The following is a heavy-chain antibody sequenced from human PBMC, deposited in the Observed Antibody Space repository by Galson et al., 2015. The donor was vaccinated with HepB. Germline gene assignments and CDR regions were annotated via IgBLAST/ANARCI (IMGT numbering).Heavy chain of an antibody. Sequence: SLRLSCAASGFTFSGSAMHWVRQASGKGLEWVGRIRSKANSYATAYAASVKGRFTISRDDSKNTAYLQMNSLKTEDTAVYYCTRGEDYYDSSGYSEYFQHWGQGTLVTVSS. CDR3: TRGEDYYDSSGYSEYFQH. V-gene: IGHV3-73*01. D-gene: IGHD3-22*01. CDR1: GFTFSGSA. J-gene: IGHJ1*01. CDR2: IRSKANSYAT.